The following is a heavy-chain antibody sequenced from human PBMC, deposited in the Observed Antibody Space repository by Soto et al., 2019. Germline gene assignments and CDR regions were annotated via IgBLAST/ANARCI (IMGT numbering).Heavy chain of an antibody. CDR2: IYHSGST. CDR3: ARDHYYDSSGYYYFDY. D-gene: IGHD3-22*01. CDR1: GGSIIISNW. J-gene: IGHJ4*02. V-gene: IGHV4-4*02. Sequence: PSEPLSLTCSVSGGSIIISNWWSWFLHPPLKGLEWIGEIYHSGSTNYNPSLKSRVTISVDKSKNQFSLKLSSVTAADTAVYYCARDHYYDSSGYYYFDYWGQGTLVTVSS.